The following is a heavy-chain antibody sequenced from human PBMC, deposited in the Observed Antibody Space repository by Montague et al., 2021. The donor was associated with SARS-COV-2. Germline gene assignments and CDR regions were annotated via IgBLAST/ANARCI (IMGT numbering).Heavy chain of an antibody. D-gene: IGHD3-10*01. J-gene: IGHJ6*02. V-gene: IGHV4-39*01. Sequence: SETLSLTCSVSGRSITSSSYYWGWIRQSPDKGLEWIGNIYYSGSTYYNPSLKSRVTISVDTSKYQFSLKLSSVTAADTAVYYCVSLWKYGSGSHYAPWDYYNYGVDVWGQGTTVTVSS. CDR3: VSLWKYGSGSHYAPWDYYNYGVDV. CDR1: GRSITSSSYY. CDR2: IYYSGST.